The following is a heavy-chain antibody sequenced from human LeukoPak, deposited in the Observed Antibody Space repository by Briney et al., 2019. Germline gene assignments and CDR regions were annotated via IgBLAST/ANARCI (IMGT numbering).Heavy chain of an antibody. CDR1: GFTFSSYP. V-gene: IGHV3-21*06. CDR3: ARRATTVRGYSYGVDY. CDR2: ISTSNTYI. J-gene: IGHJ4*02. Sequence: GGSLRLSCAASGFTFSSYPMNWVRQAPGKGLEWVSSISTSNTYIYYADSVRGRFTISRDNAKNSLYLQMNSLRAEDTAVYYCARRATTVRGYSYGVDYWGQGTMVTVSS. D-gene: IGHD5-18*01.